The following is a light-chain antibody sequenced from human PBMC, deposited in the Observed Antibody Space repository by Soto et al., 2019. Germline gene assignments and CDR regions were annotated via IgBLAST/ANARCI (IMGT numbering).Light chain of an antibody. V-gene: IGKV3-15*01. Sequence: EIVMTQSPATLSVSPGERATLSCRASQSVSSNLAWYQQKPGQAPRLLIYGASTRATGIPARFSGSGSGTDFTLTISRLEPEDFAVYYCQQYNNWPPRTFGQGTKVDI. CDR1: QSVSSN. CDR2: GAS. CDR3: QQYNNWPPRT. J-gene: IGKJ1*01.